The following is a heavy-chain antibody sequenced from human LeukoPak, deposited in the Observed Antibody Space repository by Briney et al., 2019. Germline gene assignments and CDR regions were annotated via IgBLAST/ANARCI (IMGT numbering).Heavy chain of an antibody. CDR1: VDSASRIDSY. V-gene: IGHV4-39*01. CDR2: IYFSGRP. CDR3: ARRRYYDGSGYLE. J-gene: IGHJ1*01. D-gene: IGHD3-22*01. Sequence: SETLSLTCSVSVDSASRIDSYWDWIRQPPGNWLEWIGTIYFSGRPSYCPSLKSRATMSVDPSKNQFALNLRSGTAADTAVYYCARRRYYDGSGYLEWGQGTLLSVSS.